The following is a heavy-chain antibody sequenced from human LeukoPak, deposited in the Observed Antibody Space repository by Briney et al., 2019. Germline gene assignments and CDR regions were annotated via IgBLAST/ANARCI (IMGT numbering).Heavy chain of an antibody. V-gene: IGHV4-34*01. D-gene: IGHD3-16*02. CDR2: INHSGST. CDR3: ARTNPEYYDYVWGSYRPGAFDI. CDR1: GGSFSGYY. Sequence: KPSATLSLTCAVYGGSFSGYYWSWIRQPPGKGLEWFGEINHSGSTNFNPSLKSRVTISVDTSKNQFSLKLSSVTAADTAVYYCARTNPEYYDYVWGSYRPGAFDIWGQGTMVTVSS. J-gene: IGHJ3*02.